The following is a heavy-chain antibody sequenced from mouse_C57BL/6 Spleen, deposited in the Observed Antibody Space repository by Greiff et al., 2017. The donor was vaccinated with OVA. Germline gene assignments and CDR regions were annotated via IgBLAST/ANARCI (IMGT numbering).Heavy chain of an antibody. Sequence: VQLQQSGPELVKPGASVKISCKASGYSFTDYNMNWVKQSNGKSLEWIGVINPNYGTTSYNQKFKGKATLTVDQSYSTAYMQLNSLTSEDSAVYYGARPIYYGNYWFAYWGQGTLVTVSA. J-gene: IGHJ3*01. D-gene: IGHD2-1*01. CDR1: GYSFTDYN. CDR2: INPNYGTT. CDR3: ARPIYYGNYWFAY. V-gene: IGHV1-39*01.